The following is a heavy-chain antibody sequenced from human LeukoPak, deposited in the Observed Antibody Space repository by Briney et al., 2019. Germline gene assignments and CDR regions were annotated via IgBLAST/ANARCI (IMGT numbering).Heavy chain of an antibody. CDR3: ARESIAAAGDAFDI. D-gene: IGHD6-13*01. CDR2: ISSSSSYI. J-gene: IGHJ3*02. Sequence: LGGSLRLSSAASGFTFSSYSMNWVRPAPGKGLEWVSSISSSSSYIYYADSVKGRFTISRDNAKNSLYLQMNSLRAEDTAVYYCARESIAAAGDAFDIWGQGTMVTVSS. CDR1: GFTFSSYS. V-gene: IGHV3-21*01.